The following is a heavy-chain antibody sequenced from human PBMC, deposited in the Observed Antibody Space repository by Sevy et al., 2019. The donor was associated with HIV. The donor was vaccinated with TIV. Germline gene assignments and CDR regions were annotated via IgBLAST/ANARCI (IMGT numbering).Heavy chain of an antibody. CDR2: INIDGSST. D-gene: IGHD2-8*02. Sequence: GESLKISCSGSGFSFSSHWMHWVRQVPGKGLLWVALINIDGSSTHYADSVKGRFTISRDNGKDTLYLQMNSLRAENTVVYYCAREANSVLAAYYYFAMDVWGRGTTVTVSS. CDR3: AREANSVLAAYYYFAMDV. V-gene: IGHV3-74*01. CDR1: GFSFSSHW. J-gene: IGHJ6*02.